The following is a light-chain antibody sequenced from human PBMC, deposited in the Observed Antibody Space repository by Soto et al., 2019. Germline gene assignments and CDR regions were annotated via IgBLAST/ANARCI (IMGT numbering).Light chain of an antibody. J-gene: IGLJ3*02. V-gene: IGLV6-57*01. Sequence: FMLTQPHSVSESPGKTVTISCTRSNGSIASNYVQWYQQRPGSSPTTVIYEDNQRPSGVPDRFSGSIDSSSNSASLTISGLETEDEADYYCQSYDATNQVFGGGIKLTVL. CDR2: EDN. CDR1: NGSIASNY. CDR3: QSYDATNQV.